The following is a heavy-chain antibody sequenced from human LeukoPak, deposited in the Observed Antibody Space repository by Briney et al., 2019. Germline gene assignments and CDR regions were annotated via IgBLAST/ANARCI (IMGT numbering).Heavy chain of an antibody. CDR2: IIPIFGTA. Sequence: GASVKVSCKASGGTFSSYAISWVRQAPGQGLEWMGGIIPIFGTANYAQKFQGRVTITRNTSISTAYMELSSLRSEDTAVYYCARGRLVPAAIYYYYYYMDVWGKGTTVTVSS. D-gene: IGHD2-2*02. CDR1: GGTFSSYA. CDR3: ARGRLVPAAIYYYYYYMDV. V-gene: IGHV1-69*05. J-gene: IGHJ6*03.